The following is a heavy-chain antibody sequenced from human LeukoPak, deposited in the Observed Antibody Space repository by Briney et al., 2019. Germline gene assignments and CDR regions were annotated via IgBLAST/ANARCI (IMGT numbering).Heavy chain of an antibody. Sequence: PGGSLRLSCAASGFTVSSNYMSWVRQAPGKGLEWVSLIFSGGSTYYADSVKGRFTISRDNSKNTLYLQMNNLRAEDTAVYFCAGALETGSYSDYFDYWGQGTLVTVSS. CDR2: IFSGGST. CDR3: AGALETGSYSDYFDY. J-gene: IGHJ4*02. D-gene: IGHD3-22*01. CDR1: GFTVSSNY. V-gene: IGHV3-53*01.